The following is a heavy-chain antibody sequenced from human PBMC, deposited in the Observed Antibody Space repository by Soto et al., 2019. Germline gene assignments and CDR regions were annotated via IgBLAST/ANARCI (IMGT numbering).Heavy chain of an antibody. V-gene: IGHV3-23*01. Sequence: GGSLRLSCAASGFTFSSYCMSWVRQAPGRGLEWVSHILANGGATFYSDSVKGRFTISRDTSMNTLYLQMNSLVAEDTAVYYCAKCTQVLWKHDGFDIWGQGTMVTVSS. CDR2: ILANGGAT. CDR3: AKCTQVLWKHDGFDI. J-gene: IGHJ3*02. CDR1: GFTFSSYC. D-gene: IGHD3-16*01.